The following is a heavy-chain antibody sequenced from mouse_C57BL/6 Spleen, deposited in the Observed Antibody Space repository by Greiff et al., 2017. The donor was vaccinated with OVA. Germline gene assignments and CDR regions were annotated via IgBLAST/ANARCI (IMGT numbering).Heavy chain of an antibody. CDR2: ISYSGST. V-gene: IGHV3-1*01. D-gene: IGHD2-3*01. Sequence: EVQLQQSGPGMVKPSQSLSLTCTVTGYSITSGYDWHWIRHFPGNKLEWMGYISYSGSTNYNPSLKSRISITHDTSKNHFFLKLNSVTTEDTATYYCARGGGYYSWFAYWGQGTLVTVSA. CDR3: ARGGGYYSWFAY. J-gene: IGHJ3*01. CDR1: GYSITSGYD.